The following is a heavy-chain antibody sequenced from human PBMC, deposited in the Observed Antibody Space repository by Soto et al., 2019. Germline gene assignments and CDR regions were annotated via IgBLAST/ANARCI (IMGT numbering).Heavy chain of an antibody. D-gene: IGHD4-4*01. V-gene: IGHV1-18*01. CDR1: GYTFTNYG. CDR2: ISAQNGNR. Sequence: QVQLVQSGAEVKKPGASVKVSCKTSGYTFTNYGVSWVRQAPGQGLEWMGWISAQNGNRDYAQKFQGRVTMTTDTSRSTAYMELGKLRTDDAAVYYCARPVTSPDHLDIWGQGTMVTVSS. CDR3: ARPVTSPDHLDI. J-gene: IGHJ3*02.